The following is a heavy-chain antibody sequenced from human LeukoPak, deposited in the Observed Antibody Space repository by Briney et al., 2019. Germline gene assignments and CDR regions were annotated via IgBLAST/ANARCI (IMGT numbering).Heavy chain of an antibody. V-gene: IGHV1-69*13. Sequence: GASVKVSCKASGGTFSSYAISWVRQAPGQGLEWMGGIIPIFGTANYAQKFQGRVTITADESTSTAYMELSSLRSEDTAVYYCARDRGSSSRSLDYWGQGTLVTVSS. CDR3: ARDRGSSSRSLDY. CDR2: IIPIFGTA. D-gene: IGHD6-6*01. J-gene: IGHJ4*02. CDR1: GGTFSSYA.